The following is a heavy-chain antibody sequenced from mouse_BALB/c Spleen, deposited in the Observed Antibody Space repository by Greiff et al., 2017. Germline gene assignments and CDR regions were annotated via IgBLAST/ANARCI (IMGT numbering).Heavy chain of an antibody. V-gene: IGHV3-2*02. CDR2: ISYSGST. Sequence: EVMLVESGPGLVKPSQSLSLTCTVTGYSITSDYAWNWIRQFPGNKLEWMGYISYSGSTSYNPSLKSRISITRDTSKNQFFLQLNSVTTEDTATYYCARERGNYGLAWFAYWGQGTLVTVSA. CDR1: GYSITSDYA. CDR3: ARERGNYGLAWFAY. J-gene: IGHJ3*01. D-gene: IGHD2-1*01.